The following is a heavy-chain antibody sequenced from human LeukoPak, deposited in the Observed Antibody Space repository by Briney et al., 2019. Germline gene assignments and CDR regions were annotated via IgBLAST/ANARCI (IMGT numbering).Heavy chain of an antibody. CDR3: ATVRDGYNYFYY. J-gene: IGHJ4*02. D-gene: IGHD5-24*01. CDR1: GGSISSGGYY. CDR2: IYHSGST. Sequence: SQTLSLTCTVSGGSISSGGYYWSWIRQPPGKGLEWIGYIYHSGSTYYNPSLKSRVTISVDRSKNQFSLKLSSVTAADTAVYYCATVRDGYNYFYYWGQGTLVTVSS. V-gene: IGHV4-30-2*01.